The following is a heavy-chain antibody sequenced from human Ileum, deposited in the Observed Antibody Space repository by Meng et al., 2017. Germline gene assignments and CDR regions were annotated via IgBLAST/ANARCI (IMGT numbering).Heavy chain of an antibody. CDR1: GGSISSAGYY. CDR3: AKSRSSSSCGPFDI. Sequence: SETLSLTCTVPGGSISSAGYYWSWIRQPAGKGLEWIGRISTTGSNIYNPSLRSRVTISIDTPKNQFSLKLSSVTAADTAVYYCAKSRSSSSCGPFDIWGQGTMVTVSS. V-gene: IGHV4-61*02. J-gene: IGHJ3*02. D-gene: IGHD3-22*01. CDR2: ISTTGSN.